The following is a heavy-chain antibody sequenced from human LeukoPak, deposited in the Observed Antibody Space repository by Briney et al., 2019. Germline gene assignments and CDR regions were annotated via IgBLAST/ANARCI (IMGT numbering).Heavy chain of an antibody. CDR1: GFTFSSYW. J-gene: IGHJ5*02. Sequence: GGSLRLSCAASGFTFSSYWMSWIRQAPGKGLEWVSYISSSGSTIYYADSVKGRFTISRDNAKNSLYLQMNSLRAEDTAVYYCARRLDYGDYDWFDPWGQGTLVTVSS. D-gene: IGHD4-17*01. CDR3: ARRLDYGDYDWFDP. V-gene: IGHV3-11*01. CDR2: ISSSGSTI.